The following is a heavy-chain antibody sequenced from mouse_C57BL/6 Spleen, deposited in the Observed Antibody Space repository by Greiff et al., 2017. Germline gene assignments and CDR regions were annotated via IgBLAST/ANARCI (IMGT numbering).Heavy chain of an antibody. CDR1: GFTFSSYA. V-gene: IGHV5-4*01. CDR3: ARDYYGSSPYYVDY. CDR2: ISDGGSYT. J-gene: IGHJ2*01. D-gene: IGHD1-1*01. Sequence: EVKLVESGGGLVKPGGSLKLSCAASGFTFSSYAMSWVRQTPEKRLEWVATISDGGSYTYYPDNVKGRFTISRDNAKNNLYLQMSHLKSEDTAMYYCARDYYGSSPYYVDYWGQGTTLTVAS.